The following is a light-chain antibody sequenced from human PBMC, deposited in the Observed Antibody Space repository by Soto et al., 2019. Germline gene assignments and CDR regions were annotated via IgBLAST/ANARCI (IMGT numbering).Light chain of an antibody. CDR3: QQYHNWPPIT. V-gene: IGKV3D-15*01. CDR2: GAS. Sequence: VVLTQSPATLPVSPGQRATLSCRASQSVSSNLAWYQQKLGQAPRLLLYGASTRATGIPARFSGSGSGTEFTLTISSLQSEDFAVYYCQQYHNWPPITFGQGTRLEIK. CDR1: QSVSSN. J-gene: IGKJ5*01.